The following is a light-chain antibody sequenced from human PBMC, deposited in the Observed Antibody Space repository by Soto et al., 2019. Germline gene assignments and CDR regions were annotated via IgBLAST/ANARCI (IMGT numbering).Light chain of an antibody. CDR3: QQSYSPPWT. J-gene: IGKJ1*01. CDR2: DAS. V-gene: IGKV3-11*01. CDR1: QSVNSY. Sequence: EIVLTQSPATLSLSPGERATLSCRASQSVNSYLAWYQQKPAQAPRLLIYDASNRATGIPARFSGSGSGTDFTLTISSLEPEDFATYFCQQSYSPPWTFGQGTKVEIK.